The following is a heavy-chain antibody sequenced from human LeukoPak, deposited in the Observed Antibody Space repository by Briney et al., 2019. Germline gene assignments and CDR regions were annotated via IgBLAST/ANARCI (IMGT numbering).Heavy chain of an antibody. CDR3: ARRVVAGTTVDF. D-gene: IGHD1-1*01. Sequence: SETLSLTCTVSGGSINSPNSYWGWIRPPPGKGLEWIGNIFHDGTTYYSPSLKRRVTVSVDTSLNQFSLSLMSMTAADTAVYYCARRVVAGTTVDFWGQGNLVTVSS. CDR1: GGSINSPNSY. V-gene: IGHV4-39*01. J-gene: IGHJ4*02. CDR2: IFHDGTT.